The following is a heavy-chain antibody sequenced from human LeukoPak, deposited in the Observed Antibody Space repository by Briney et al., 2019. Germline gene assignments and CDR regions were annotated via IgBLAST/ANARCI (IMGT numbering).Heavy chain of an antibody. CDR1: GGFISSYY. Sequence: SETLSLTCTVSGGFISSYYWSWIRLPPGKGLEWIGYIYSSGSTNYNPSLKSRVTISVGTSKNQFSLNLSSVTAADTAVYYCARHDYGDSKFIWFDPWGQGTLVTVSS. V-gene: IGHV4-59*08. CDR2: IYSSGST. D-gene: IGHD4-17*01. J-gene: IGHJ5*02. CDR3: ARHDYGDSKFIWFDP.